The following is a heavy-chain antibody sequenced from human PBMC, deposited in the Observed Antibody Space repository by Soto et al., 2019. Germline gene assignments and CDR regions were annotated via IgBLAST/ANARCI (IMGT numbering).Heavy chain of an antibody. V-gene: IGHV3-23*01. J-gene: IGHJ4*02. CDR1: GFTFSSYA. Sequence: GVSLRLSCAAAGFTFSSYAMSWVRQAPGKGLEWGSAISGSGGSTYYADSVKGRFTISRDNSKNTLYLQMNSLRAEDRAVYYCAKAGPVAATTHVDDWGQGALVTLS. CDR2: ISGSGGST. CDR3: AKAGPVAATTHVDD. D-gene: IGHD2-15*01.